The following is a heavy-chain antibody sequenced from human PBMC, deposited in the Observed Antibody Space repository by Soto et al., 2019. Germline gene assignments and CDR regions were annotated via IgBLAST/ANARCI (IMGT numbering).Heavy chain of an antibody. J-gene: IGHJ4*02. D-gene: IGHD1-26*01. CDR2: IFPGDSKT. CDR1: GYTFTNHW. V-gene: IGHV5-51*01. Sequence: GESLKISCKGSGYTFTNHWIGWVRQMPDKRLEWMGIIFPGDSKTKFSPSLQGQVTISTDRSINTAYLHWGSLKASDTAMYYCARLGPTYYFDYWGQGTVVTVSS. CDR3: ARLGPTYYFDY.